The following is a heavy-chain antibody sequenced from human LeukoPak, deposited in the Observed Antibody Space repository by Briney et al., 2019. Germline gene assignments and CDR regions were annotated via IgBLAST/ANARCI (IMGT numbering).Heavy chain of an antibody. Sequence: GASVKVSCKASGYTFTSYYMHWVRQAPGQGLEWMGIINPSGGSTSYAQKFQGRVTMTRDTSTSTVYMELSSLRSEDTAVYYCARSIAAAGQSYYYYYMDVWGKGTTVTVSS. D-gene: IGHD6-13*01. CDR2: INPSGGST. CDR3: ARSIAAAGQSYYYYYMDV. V-gene: IGHV1-46*01. CDR1: GYTFTSYY. J-gene: IGHJ6*03.